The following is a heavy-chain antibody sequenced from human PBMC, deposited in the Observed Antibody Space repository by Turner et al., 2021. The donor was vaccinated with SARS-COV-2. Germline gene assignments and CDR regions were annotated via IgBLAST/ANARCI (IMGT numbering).Heavy chain of an antibody. CDR1: GYILTEFS. CDR3: ATVPVVPAAIGYYYYYGMDV. J-gene: IGHJ6*02. Sequence: QVQLVQSGAAVNKPGASVKVSCKVSGYILTEFSMHWVRQAPGKGLEWMGAFDPEDGETIYAQKFQGRVSMTEDTSTDTAYMELSSLRSEDTAVYYCATVPVVPAAIGYYYYYGMDVWGQGTTVTVSS. V-gene: IGHV1-24*01. D-gene: IGHD2-2*02. CDR2: FDPEDGET.